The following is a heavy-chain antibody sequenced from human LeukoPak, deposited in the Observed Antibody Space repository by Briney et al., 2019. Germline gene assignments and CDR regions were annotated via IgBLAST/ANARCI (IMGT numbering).Heavy chain of an antibody. CDR1: GGSISSYY. CDR3: ARSYTSSSIDY. D-gene: IGHD6-6*01. CDR2: IYYSGST. Sequence: SETLSLTCTVSGGSISSYYWSWIRQPPGKGLEWIGYIYYSGSTNYNPSLKSRVTMSLDTSQNHLSLKVTSVTAADTAVYYCARSYTSSSIDYWGQGTLVTVSS. J-gene: IGHJ4*02. V-gene: IGHV4-59*01.